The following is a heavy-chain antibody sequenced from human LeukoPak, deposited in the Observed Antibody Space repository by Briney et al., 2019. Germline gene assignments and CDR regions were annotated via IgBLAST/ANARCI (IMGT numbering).Heavy chain of an antibody. CDR2: ISNSGGRL. CDR3: ARGITDNWFDP. V-gene: IGHV3-23*01. J-gene: IGHJ5*02. CDR1: GFTFDNYA. D-gene: IGHD1-14*01. Sequence: GGSLRLSCAASGFTFDNYAMSWVRQAPGKGLEWVSGISNSGGRLFYPDSVNGRFTISRDNAKNSLYLQMNSLRAEDTAVYYCARGITDNWFDPWGQGTLVTVSS.